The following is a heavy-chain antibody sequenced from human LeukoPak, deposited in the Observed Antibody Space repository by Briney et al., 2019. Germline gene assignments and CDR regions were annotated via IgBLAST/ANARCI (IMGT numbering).Heavy chain of an antibody. J-gene: IGHJ4*02. V-gene: IGHV1-24*01. Sequence: ASVKVSCKVSGYTPTELSMHWVRQAPGKGLEWMGGFHPEDGETIYAQKFQGRVTMTEDTSTDTAYMELRSLRSDDTAVNYCATSVRYSDWSFFRLAYWGQGTQVTVSS. CDR1: GYTPTELS. D-gene: IGHD3-9*01. CDR2: FHPEDGET. CDR3: ATSVRYSDWSFFRLAY.